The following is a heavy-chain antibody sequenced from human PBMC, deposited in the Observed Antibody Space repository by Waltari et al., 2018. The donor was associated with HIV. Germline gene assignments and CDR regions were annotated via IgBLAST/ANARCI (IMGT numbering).Heavy chain of an antibody. Sequence: EVQLVESGGGLVQPGGSLRLSCTASGFSFSGYRMNLVSQAPGNGLEWVSYISTSSSAIFYADSVKGRFTISRDTAKNSLYLQMNSLRAEDTAVYYCARDRTRYYFDSWGQGTLVTVSS. CDR1: GFSFSGYR. D-gene: IGHD6-6*01. CDR2: ISTSSSAI. J-gene: IGHJ4*02. V-gene: IGHV3-48*01. CDR3: ARDRTRYYFDS.